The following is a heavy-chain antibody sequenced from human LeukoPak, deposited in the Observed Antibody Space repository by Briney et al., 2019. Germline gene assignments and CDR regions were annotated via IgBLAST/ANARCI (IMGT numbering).Heavy chain of an antibody. CDR1: GGSISSYY. Sequence: PSETLSLTCTVSGGSISSYYWSWIRQPQGKGLEWIGNIYYSGSTNYNPSLKSRVTISVDTSKNQFSLNLTSVTAADTAVYYCATRLGYSSSWYYGMDVWGLGTTVTVSS. V-gene: IGHV4-59*08. J-gene: IGHJ6*02. CDR3: ATRLGYSSSWYYGMDV. CDR2: IYYSGST. D-gene: IGHD6-13*01.